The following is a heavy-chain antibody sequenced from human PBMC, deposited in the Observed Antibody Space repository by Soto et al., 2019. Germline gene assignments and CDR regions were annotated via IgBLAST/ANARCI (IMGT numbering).Heavy chain of an antibody. J-gene: IGHJ4*02. Sequence: QVQLVQSGAEVKKPGASVKVSCKASGDTFTDYYIHWVRQAPGQGLEWMGTVNPSGGHTTYAQHFLGRSTMTRDTSSSTLYMELTSLTSGDTAVYYCARGGHAVVVTAALDYWGQGTLVTVSS. CDR1: GDTFTDYY. D-gene: IGHD2-21*02. V-gene: IGHV1-46*01. CDR3: ARGGHAVVVTAALDY. CDR2: VNPSGGHT.